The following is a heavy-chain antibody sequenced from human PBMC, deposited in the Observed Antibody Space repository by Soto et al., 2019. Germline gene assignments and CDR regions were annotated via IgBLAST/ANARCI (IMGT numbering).Heavy chain of an antibody. CDR3: AKDAPYYYDSSGYYGPFDY. CDR2: ISYDGSNK. V-gene: IGHV3-30*18. J-gene: IGHJ4*02. D-gene: IGHD3-22*01. Sequence: GGSLRLSCAASGFTFSSYGIHWVRQAPGRGLEWVALISYDGSNKYYADSVKGRFTISRDNSKDTLYLQMNSLRAEDTAMYYCAKDAPYYYDSSGYYGPFDYWGQGTLVTVSS. CDR1: GFTFSSYG.